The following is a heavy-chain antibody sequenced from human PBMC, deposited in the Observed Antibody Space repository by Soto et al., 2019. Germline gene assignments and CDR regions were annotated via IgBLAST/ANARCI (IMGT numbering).Heavy chain of an antibody. D-gene: IGHD6-19*01. J-gene: IGHJ4*02. Sequence: EVQLVESGGGSVQPGGSLSLSCAASGFTFSTFSMNWVRQAPGRGLEWISYISGGGRPISYADSVKGRFTISRDNAKISLYLQMDSLTDEDTAVYYCARDLGWAFDSWGQGTLVTVSS. CDR2: ISGGGRPI. CDR3: ARDLGWAFDS. CDR1: GFTFSTFS. V-gene: IGHV3-48*02.